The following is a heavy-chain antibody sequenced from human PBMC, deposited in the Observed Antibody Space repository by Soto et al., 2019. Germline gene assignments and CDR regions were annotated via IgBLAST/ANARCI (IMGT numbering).Heavy chain of an antibody. Sequence: GGSLRLSCAASGFTFSSYSMNWVRQAPGKGLEWVSSISSSSSYIYYADSVKGRFTISRDNAKNSLYLQMNSLRAEDTAVYYCARVPREEYSYGYYYYYYMDVWGKGTTVTVSS. CDR3: ARVPREEYSYGYYYYYYMDV. J-gene: IGHJ6*03. D-gene: IGHD5-18*01. CDR1: GFTFSSYS. CDR2: ISSSSSYI. V-gene: IGHV3-21*01.